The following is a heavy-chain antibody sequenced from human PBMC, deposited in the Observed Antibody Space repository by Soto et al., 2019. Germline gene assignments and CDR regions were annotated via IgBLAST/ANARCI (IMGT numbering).Heavy chain of an antibody. CDR3: ARDRTDSGYYTNWLDP. Sequence: SVKVSCNASGGTFGSDAITWVRQAPGQGLEWVGRIIPIFGTTNYAQNLQGRVTISADKSTLTSYMELHSLTSDDTALYYCARDRTDSGYYTNWLDPWGQGTQVTVSS. V-gene: IGHV1-69*06. CDR1: GGTFGSDA. CDR2: IIPIFGTT. J-gene: IGHJ5*02. D-gene: IGHD3-22*01.